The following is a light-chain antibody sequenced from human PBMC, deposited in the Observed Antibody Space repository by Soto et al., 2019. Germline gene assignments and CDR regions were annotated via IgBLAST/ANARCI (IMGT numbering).Light chain of an antibody. V-gene: IGKV1-9*01. J-gene: IGKJ1*01. CDR2: AAS. CDR1: QGISSF. CDR3: QQSYSIPWT. Sequence: DIHLTQSPSFLSASVGDRVTITCRASQGISSFLAWYQQKPGKAPNLLMYAASTLQSGVPSRFSGGESGTEYTLTISSLQPEDSATYYCQQSYSIPWTFGQGTKVDIK.